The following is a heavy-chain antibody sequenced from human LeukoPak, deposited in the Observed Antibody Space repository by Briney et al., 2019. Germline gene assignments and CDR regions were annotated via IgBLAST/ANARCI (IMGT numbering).Heavy chain of an antibody. J-gene: IGHJ5*02. CDR2: IIPIFGTA. CDR3: ARGGLLMNWFDP. CDR1: GGTFSSYA. V-gene: IGHV1-69*13. D-gene: IGHD3-16*01. Sequence: ASVKVSCKASGGTFSSYAISWVRQAPAQGLEWMGGIIPIFGTANYAQKFQGRVTITADESTSTAYMELSSLRSEDTAVYYCARGGLLMNWFDPWGQGTLVTVSS.